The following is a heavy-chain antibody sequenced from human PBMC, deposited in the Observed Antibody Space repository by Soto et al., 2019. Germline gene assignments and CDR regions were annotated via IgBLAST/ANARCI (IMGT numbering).Heavy chain of an antibody. CDR1: GFSVSSNA. V-gene: IGHV3-23*01. Sequence: PGGSMRLSSAASGFSVSSNAMTWVRQAPGKGLEWISSITGNTGRTDYADSVKGRFTVTRDNSKNILNLQMNSLRVEDTAVYYCAKDRVGGYCVPFDNWGQGTRVTVSS. D-gene: IGHD3-10*01. J-gene: IGHJ5*01. CDR2: ITGNTGRT. CDR3: AKDRVGGYCVPFDN.